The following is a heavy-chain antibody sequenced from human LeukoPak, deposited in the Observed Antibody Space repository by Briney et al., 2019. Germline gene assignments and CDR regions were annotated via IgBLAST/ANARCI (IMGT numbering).Heavy chain of an antibody. V-gene: IGHV3-21*01. CDR1: GFTFSSYS. CDR3: ARDKGYFDWSRYYYYMDV. D-gene: IGHD3-9*01. J-gene: IGHJ6*03. Sequence: PGGSLRLSCAASGFTFSSYSMNWVRQAPGKGLEWVSSISSSSSYIYYADSVKGRFTISRDNAKNSLYLQMNSLRAEDTAVYYCARDKGYFDWSRYYYYMDVWGKGTTVTTSS. CDR2: ISSSSSYI.